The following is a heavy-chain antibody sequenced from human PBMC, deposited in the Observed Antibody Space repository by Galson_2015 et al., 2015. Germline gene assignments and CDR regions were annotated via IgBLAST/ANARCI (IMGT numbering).Heavy chain of an antibody. CDR2: INWNRGGI. CDR3: AQDMEVHQSAVAFDS. V-gene: IGHV3-9*01. CDR1: GFTFRNYA. J-gene: IGHJ3*02. Sequence: SLRLSCAASGFTFRNYAMNWVRQAPGKGPEWVSDINWNRGGIDYVASVRGRFTISRDDAKNSLYLQMKSLRAEDTALYYCAQDMEVHQSAVAFDSRGQVTMVTFAS. D-gene: IGHD3-3*01.